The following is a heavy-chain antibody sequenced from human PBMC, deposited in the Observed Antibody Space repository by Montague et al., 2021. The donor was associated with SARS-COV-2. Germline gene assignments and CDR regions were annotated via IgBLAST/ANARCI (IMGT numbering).Heavy chain of an antibody. Sequence: PALVKPTQTLTLICSFSGFSLDTRGAAVAWIRQPPGKALGWVGSIYWNDGKLYNSSLKSRLSMSKDTSKNQVVLIMTDVDPADTATYFCAHREEDNNGYSWFDPWGQGTLVTVSS. CDR3: AHREEDNNGYSWFDP. J-gene: IGHJ5*02. CDR2: IYWNDGK. V-gene: IGHV2-5*01. D-gene: IGHD5-12*01. CDR1: GFSLDTRGAA.